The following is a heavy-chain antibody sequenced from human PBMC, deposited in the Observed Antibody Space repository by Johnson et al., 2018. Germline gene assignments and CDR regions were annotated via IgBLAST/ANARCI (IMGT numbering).Heavy chain of an antibody. D-gene: IGHD1-26*01. CDR3: ARMKWELLGRYFQH. V-gene: IGHV3-66*02. Sequence: VQLVQSGGGLVQPGGSLRLSCAASGFTVSSNYMSWVRQAPGKGLEWVSVIYSGGSTYYADSVKGQFTISRDNSKNTLYLQMNSLRAEDTAVDYCARMKWELLGRYFQHWGQGTLVTVSS. CDR1: GFTVSSNY. CDR2: IYSGGST. J-gene: IGHJ1*01.